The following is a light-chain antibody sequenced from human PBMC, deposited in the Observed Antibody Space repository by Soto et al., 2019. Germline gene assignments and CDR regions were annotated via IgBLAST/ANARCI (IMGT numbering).Light chain of an antibody. CDR3: QSCDTSLSGSAI. CDR1: SSNIGAGYD. V-gene: IGLV1-40*01. J-gene: IGLJ2*01. CDR2: DND. Sequence: QSVLTQPPSVSGAPGQTVTISCTGSSSNIGAGYDVHWYQQVPGTAPKLLIYDNDDRPSGVPDRFSGSKSGSSASLAITGLQAEDEADYYCQSCDTSLSGSAIFGGGTKLTVL.